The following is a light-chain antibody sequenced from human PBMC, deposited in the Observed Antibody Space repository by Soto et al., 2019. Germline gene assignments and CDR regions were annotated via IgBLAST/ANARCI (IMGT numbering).Light chain of an antibody. CDR1: TSNIGSNY. CDR2: TDN. CDR3: AAWDDNLRGHWV. J-gene: IGLJ2*01. V-gene: IGLV1-47*02. Sequence: QAVVTQPPSASGTPGQRVTISCSGSTSNIGSNYVYWYQHLPGTAPKLLIYTDNQRPSGVPDRFSGSKSGTSASLAISGLRSEDEADYFCAAWDDNLRGHWVFGGGTQLTVL.